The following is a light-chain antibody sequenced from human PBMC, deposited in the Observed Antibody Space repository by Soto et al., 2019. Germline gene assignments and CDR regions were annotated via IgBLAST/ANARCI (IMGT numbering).Light chain of an antibody. J-gene: IGKJ2*01. V-gene: IGKV1-5*01. CDR1: QSISSW. CDR3: QQYNSYSRYT. Sequence: DIQMTQSPSTLSASVGDRVTITCRASQSISSWLAWYQQKPGKAPKLLIYDASSLESGVPSRFSGSGSGTEFTLTISSLQPDDFETYYCQQYNSYSRYTFGQGTKLEIK. CDR2: DAS.